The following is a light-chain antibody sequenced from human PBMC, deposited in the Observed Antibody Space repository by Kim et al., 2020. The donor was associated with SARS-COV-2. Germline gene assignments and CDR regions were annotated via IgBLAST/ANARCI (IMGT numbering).Light chain of an antibody. CDR1: QSISRW. J-gene: IGKJ2*03. V-gene: IGKV1-5*03. CDR2: KAS. Sequence: SASVGDRVTSACRASQSISRWVAWYQQKPGKAPKLLIYKASSLESGVPSRFSGSGSGTEFTLTISSLQPDDFATYYCQQYNSYSYSFGQGTKLEI. CDR3: QQYNSYSYS.